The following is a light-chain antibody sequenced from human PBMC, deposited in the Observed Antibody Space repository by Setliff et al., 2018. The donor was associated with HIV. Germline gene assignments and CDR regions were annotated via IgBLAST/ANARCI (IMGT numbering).Light chain of an antibody. Sequence: QSALTQPASVSGSPGQSITISCTGTSTDVGTYNLVSWYQQHPGKAPKVMIYEVSKRPSGISNRFSGSKSGNTASLTISGLQAEDEADYYCCSYASGDTWIFAGGTKVTVL. CDR2: EVS. CDR3: CSYASGDTWI. V-gene: IGLV2-23*02. J-gene: IGLJ2*01. CDR1: STDVGTYNL.